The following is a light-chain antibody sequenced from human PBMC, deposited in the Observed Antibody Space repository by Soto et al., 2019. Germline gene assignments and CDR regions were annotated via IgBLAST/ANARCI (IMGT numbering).Light chain of an antibody. Sequence: EIVLTQSPGTLSLSPGXRATLSCRASQSFSNNYLAWYQQKPGQAPRLLIYGASSRATGVPDRFSGSGSGTDFTLTISRLEPEDFAVYYCQEYRDSRTFGQGTKVDIK. V-gene: IGKV3-20*01. CDR2: GAS. J-gene: IGKJ1*01. CDR1: QSFSNNY. CDR3: QEYRDSRT.